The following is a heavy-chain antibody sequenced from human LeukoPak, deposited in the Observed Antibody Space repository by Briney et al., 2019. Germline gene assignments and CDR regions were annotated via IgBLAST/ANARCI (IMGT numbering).Heavy chain of an antibody. CDR3: ARHPVAGYFDY. CDR2: IYYSGST. J-gene: IGHJ4*02. V-gene: IGHV4-59*08. CDR1: GGSISSYY. D-gene: IGHD6-19*01. Sequence: SETLCLTCTVSGGSISSYYWSWIRQPPGEGLEWIGYIYYSGSTNYNPSLKSRVTISVDTSKNQFSLKLSSVTAADTAVYYCARHPVAGYFDYWGQGTLVTVSS.